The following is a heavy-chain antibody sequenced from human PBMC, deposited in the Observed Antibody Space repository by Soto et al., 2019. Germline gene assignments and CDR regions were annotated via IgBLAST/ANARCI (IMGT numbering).Heavy chain of an antibody. CDR3: ARVRGRAESAPSGMDL. CDR1: GGAFYEYY. D-gene: IGHD5-12*01. V-gene: IGHV4-34*01. J-gene: IGHJ6*02. Sequence: PSETLSLTCALYGGAFYEYYWNWVRQTPGKGLEWIGEVNYSGTSNYKPSLKNRVTLSVDTSKKQFSLRLTSVTAADTGIYFCARVRGRAESAPSGMDLWGQGTTVT. CDR2: VNYSGTS.